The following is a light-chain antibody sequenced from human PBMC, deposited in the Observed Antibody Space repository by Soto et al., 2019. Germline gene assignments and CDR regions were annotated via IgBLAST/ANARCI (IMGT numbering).Light chain of an antibody. CDR3: QQYNNWPQT. J-gene: IGKJ1*01. CDR1: QSVSSN. Sequence: EIMMTQSPATLSVSPGERATLSCRASQSVSSNLAWYQQKPGQAPRLLIYGASTRATGIPARVSGSGSGTEFTLTISSLQSEDFAVYYCQQYNNWPQTFGQGTKVEIK. CDR2: GAS. V-gene: IGKV3-15*01.